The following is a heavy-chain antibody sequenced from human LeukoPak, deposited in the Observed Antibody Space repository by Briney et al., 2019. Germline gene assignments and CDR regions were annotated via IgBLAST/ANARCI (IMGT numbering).Heavy chain of an antibody. D-gene: IGHD2-2*01. CDR2: IIPIFGTA. CDR1: GGTFSSYA. CDR3: ARDGWYCSSTSCSGYFDY. V-gene: IGHV1-69*05. J-gene: IGHJ4*02. Sequence: ASVKVSCKASGGTFSSYAISWVRQAPGQGLEWMGGIIPIFGTANYAQKFQGRVTITTDESTSTAYMELSSLRSEDTAVYYCARDGWYCSSTSCSGYFDYWGQGTLVTVSS.